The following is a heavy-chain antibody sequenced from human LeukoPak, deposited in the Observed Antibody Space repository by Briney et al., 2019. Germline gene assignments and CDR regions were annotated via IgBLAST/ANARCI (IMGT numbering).Heavy chain of an antibody. CDR2: IYHSGST. CDR1: GGSISSGGYY. V-gene: IGHV4-30-2*01. Sequence: PSETLSLTCTVSGGSISSGGYYWSWIRQPPGKGLEWIGYIYHSGSTYYNPSLKSRVTISVDRSKNQFSLKLSSVTAADTAVYYCARSGDSAFDIWGQGTMVTVSS. J-gene: IGHJ3*02. D-gene: IGHD2-15*01. CDR3: ARSGDSAFDI.